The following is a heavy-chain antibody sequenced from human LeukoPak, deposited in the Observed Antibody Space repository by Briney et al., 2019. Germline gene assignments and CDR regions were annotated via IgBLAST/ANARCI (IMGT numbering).Heavy chain of an antibody. Sequence: SETLSLTCTVSGGSISSYYWYWIRQPPRKGLESVGYIFYSGRTNYNPSLKSRVTISVDTSKNQFSLKLNSVTAADTAVYFCARSAAVDGSSGWFDPWGQGTLVTVSS. CDR3: ARSAAVDGSSGWFDP. CDR2: IFYSGRT. V-gene: IGHV4-59*01. CDR1: GGSISSYY. D-gene: IGHD6-19*01. J-gene: IGHJ5*02.